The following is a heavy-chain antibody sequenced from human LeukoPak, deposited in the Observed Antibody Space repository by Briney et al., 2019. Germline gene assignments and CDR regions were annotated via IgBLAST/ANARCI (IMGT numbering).Heavy chain of an antibody. CDR2: ISYEGGTQ. Sequence: QPGMSLRFSGSASGVTLSPYGMHRRRQAPGKGLEWVAVISYEGGTQHYADSVKHRLIISRDNPRNTLDLQMNILRTEDTAVYYCAKEGTPQDSTWYDHWAQGTQVIVSS. CDR3: AKEGTPQDSTWYDH. J-gene: IGHJ5*02. V-gene: IGHV3-30*18. CDR1: GVTLSPYG. D-gene: IGHD3-10*01.